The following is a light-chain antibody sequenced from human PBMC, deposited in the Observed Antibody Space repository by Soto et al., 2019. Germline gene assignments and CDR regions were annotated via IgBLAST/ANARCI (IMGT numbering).Light chain of an antibody. J-gene: IGKJ5*01. Sequence: EVVMTQSPATLSFSPGERATLSCRASQSVGRNYLAWFQQKSGQAPRLVIYGASSRAAGIPDRLSGSGSGTDFTLTISRLEPEDFAVHYCQKYATSPINFGQGTRLEIK. CDR3: QKYATSPIN. V-gene: IGKV3-20*01. CDR2: GAS. CDR1: QSVGRNY.